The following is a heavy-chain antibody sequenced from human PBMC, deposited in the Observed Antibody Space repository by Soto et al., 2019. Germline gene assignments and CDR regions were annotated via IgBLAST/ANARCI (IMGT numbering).Heavy chain of an antibody. CDR1: GYSFTSYW. D-gene: IGHD6-13*01. CDR3: AIQVPAAGTHGYHYYYGMDV. V-gene: IGHV5-51*01. CDR2: IYPGDSDT. Sequence: GESLKISCKGSGYSFTSYWIGWVRQMPGKGLEWMGIIYPGDSDTRYSPSFQGQVTISADKSISTAYLQWSSLKASDTAMYYCAIQVPAAGTHGYHYYYGMDVWGQGTTVTVS. J-gene: IGHJ6*02.